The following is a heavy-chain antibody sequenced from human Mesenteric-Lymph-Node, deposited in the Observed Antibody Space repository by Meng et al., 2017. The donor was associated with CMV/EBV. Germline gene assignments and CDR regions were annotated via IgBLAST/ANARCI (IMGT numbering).Heavy chain of an antibody. D-gene: IGHD3-3*01. CDR2: IYHSGST. J-gene: IGHJ4*02. V-gene: IGHV4-39*07. CDR1: GGSITSSSYY. CDR3: ARVGYYDFWSGFYSFDY. Sequence: GSLRLSCTVSGGSITSSSYYWGWIRQPPGKGLEWIGSIYHSGSTYYNPSLKNRVTISVDTSKNQFSLKLSSVTAADTAVYYCARVGYYDFWSGFYSFDYWGQGTLVTVSS.